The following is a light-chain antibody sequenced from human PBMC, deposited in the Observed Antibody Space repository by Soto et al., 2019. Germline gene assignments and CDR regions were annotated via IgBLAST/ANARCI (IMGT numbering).Light chain of an antibody. CDR1: QSVSSN. V-gene: IGKV3-20*01. CDR3: QQYGGLLQT. Sequence: TQSPSTLSMPKPGRPTPSRRASQSVSSNLAWYQKKPGQAXRXXXYGASNRDTGIQARFSGSGSGTEFNLTIRRLEPADFAVYNCQQYGGLLQTVGDGTPVDT. J-gene: IGKJ3*01. CDR2: GAS.